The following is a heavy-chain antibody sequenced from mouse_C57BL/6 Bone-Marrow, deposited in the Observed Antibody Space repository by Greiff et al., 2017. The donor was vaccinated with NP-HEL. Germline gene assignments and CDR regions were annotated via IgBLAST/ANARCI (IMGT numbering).Heavy chain of an antibody. Sequence: EVKVVESGGDLVKPGGSLKLSCAASGFTFSSYGMSWVRQTPDKRLEWVATISSGGSYTYYPDSVKGRFTISRDNAKNTLYLQMSSLKSEDTAMYYCATNGDSFDYWGQGTTLTVSS. CDR2: ISSGGSYT. CDR3: ATNGDSFDY. CDR1: GFTFSSYG. V-gene: IGHV5-6*01. D-gene: IGHD4-1*02. J-gene: IGHJ2*01.